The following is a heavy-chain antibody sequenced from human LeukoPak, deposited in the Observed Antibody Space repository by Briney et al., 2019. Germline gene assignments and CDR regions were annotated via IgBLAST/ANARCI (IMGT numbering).Heavy chain of an antibody. V-gene: IGHV3-23*01. J-gene: IGHJ2*01. CDR3: AKDARWESSQQWGGYWYFDL. D-gene: IGHD3-16*02. Sequence: QAGGSLRLSCAASGFIFSNYAMDWVRQAPGKRLEWVSAISDSSDSTYYADSVKGRFTISRDNSKNTLYLQMNSLRVDDTAVYYCAKDARWESSQQWGGYWYFDLWGRGTRVTVS. CDR2: ISDSSDST. CDR1: GFIFSNYA.